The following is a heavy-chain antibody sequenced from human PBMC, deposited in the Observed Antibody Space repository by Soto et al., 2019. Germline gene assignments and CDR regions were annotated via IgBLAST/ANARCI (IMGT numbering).Heavy chain of an antibody. D-gene: IGHD3-22*01. V-gene: IGHV4-39*01. CDR1: GGSISSSSYY. J-gene: IGHJ4*02. CDR2: IYYSGST. CDR3: ARQRGGVYYDSSGYLYYFDY. Sequence: TSETLSLTCTVSGGSISSSSYYWGWIRQPPGKGLEWIGSIYYSGSTYYNPSLKSRVTISVDTSKNQFSLKLSSVTAADTAVYYCARQRGGVYYDSSGYLYYFDYWGQGTLVTVSS.